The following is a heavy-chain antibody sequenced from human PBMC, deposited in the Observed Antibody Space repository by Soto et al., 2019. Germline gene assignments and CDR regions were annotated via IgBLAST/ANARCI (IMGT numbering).Heavy chain of an antibody. D-gene: IGHD2-2*01. V-gene: IGHV1-2*02. CDR3: ARPEMPTLPSFAY. CDR2: INPNSGIT. CDR1: GYTFTTYY. J-gene: IGHJ4*02. Sequence: AASVKVSCKASGYTFTTYYLHGVRQAPGRDLEWMGWINPNSGITNSAQKFQGRVTTTRDTSITTAYMELSRLNSDDTAVYYCARPEMPTLPSFAYWGQGTQVTGYS.